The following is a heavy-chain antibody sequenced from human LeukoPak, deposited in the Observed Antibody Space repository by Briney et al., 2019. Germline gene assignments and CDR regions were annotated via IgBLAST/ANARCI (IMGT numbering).Heavy chain of an antibody. Sequence: PGGSLRLSCAASGFSFSSYAMNWVRQAPGKGLEWVSVISVSGGSTYYADSVKGRFTISRDNSKNTLYLQMNSLRAEDTAVYYCAKHIERSYCSGGSCIYAFDIWGQGTMVTVSS. D-gene: IGHD2-15*01. V-gene: IGHV3-23*01. J-gene: IGHJ3*02. CDR3: AKHIERSYCSGGSCIYAFDI. CDR1: GFSFSSYA. CDR2: ISVSGGST.